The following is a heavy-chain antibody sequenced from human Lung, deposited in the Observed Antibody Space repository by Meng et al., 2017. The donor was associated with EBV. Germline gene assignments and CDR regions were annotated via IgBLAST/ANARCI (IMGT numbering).Heavy chain of an antibody. Sequence: VQLQQSGPGLVKPSQPLSLPCAISGDIVSSNIAAWNWIRQSPSRGLEWLGRTYYRSKWYNDYAVFVKSRITINPDTSKNQFSLQLNSVTPEDTTVYYCARGATSVFDLWGRGTLVTVSS. CDR3: ARGATSVFDL. J-gene: IGHJ2*01. CDR2: TYYRSKWYN. CDR1: GDIVSSNIAA. V-gene: IGHV6-1*01.